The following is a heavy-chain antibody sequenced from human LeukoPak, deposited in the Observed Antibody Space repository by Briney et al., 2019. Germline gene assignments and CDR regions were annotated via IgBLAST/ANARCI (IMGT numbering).Heavy chain of an antibody. Sequence: ASVKVPCKASGYTFTSYDINWVRQATGQGLEWMGWMNPNSGNTGYAQKFQGRVTMTRNTSISTAYMELSSLRSEDTAVYYCASLTAITPDWFDPWGQGTLVTVSS. CDR2: MNPNSGNT. CDR1: GYTFTSYD. D-gene: IGHD3-10*01. J-gene: IGHJ5*02. CDR3: ASLTAITPDWFDP. V-gene: IGHV1-8*01.